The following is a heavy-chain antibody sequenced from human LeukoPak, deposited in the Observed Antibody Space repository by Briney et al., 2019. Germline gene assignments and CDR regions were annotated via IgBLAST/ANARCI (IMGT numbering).Heavy chain of an antibody. Sequence: GASVKVSCKASGYTFTGYYMHWVGQAPGQGLEWMGWINPNSGGTNYAQKFQGWVTMTRDTSISTAYMELSRLRSDDRAVYYCARGGNFDWSSPGDHPFDYWGQGTLVTVSS. J-gene: IGHJ4*02. CDR2: INPNSGGT. V-gene: IGHV1-2*04. CDR1: GYTFTGYY. D-gene: IGHD3-9*01. CDR3: ARGGNFDWSSPGDHPFDY.